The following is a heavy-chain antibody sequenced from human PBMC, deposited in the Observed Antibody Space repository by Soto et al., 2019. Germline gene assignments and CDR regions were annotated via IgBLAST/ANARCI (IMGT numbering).Heavy chain of an antibody. D-gene: IGHD1-1*01. J-gene: IGHJ4*02. CDR1: GFTFSSYG. V-gene: IGHV3-30*18. Sequence: QVQLVESGGGVVQPGRSLRLSCAASGFTFSSYGLRWVRQAPGKGLEWVAVISYDENYKYYADSVKALFTISRDNSKNTLDLQMNCLRAEDTSVYYCAKSVYNWNVGFFDYWGQGTLVTVSS. CDR2: ISYDENYK. CDR3: AKSVYNWNVGFFDY.